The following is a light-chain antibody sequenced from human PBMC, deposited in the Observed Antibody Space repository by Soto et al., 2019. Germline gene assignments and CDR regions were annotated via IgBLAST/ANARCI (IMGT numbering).Light chain of an antibody. J-gene: IGKJ4*01. CDR3: QQYDNLPLT. V-gene: IGKV1-33*01. Sequence: DIQMTQSPSTLSASVGDRGTMTCLASQSISSWLAWYQQKPGKAPKLLIYDASNLETGVPSRFSGSGSGTDFTFTISSLQPEDIATYYCQQYDNLPLTFGGGTKVDIK. CDR1: QSISSW. CDR2: DAS.